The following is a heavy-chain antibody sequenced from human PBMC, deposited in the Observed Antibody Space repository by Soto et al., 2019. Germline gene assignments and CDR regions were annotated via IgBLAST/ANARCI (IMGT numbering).Heavy chain of an antibody. D-gene: IGHD5-18*01. Sequence: LRLSCEGSGFSFSSYAIHWARQAPGKGLEWVAVISYDGRNKFYGESVRGRFTISRDDSKSTVYLQMNSLRAEDTAVYYCGRDNMIQLWPPTSVDSWGQGALVTVSS. V-gene: IGHV3-30*04. J-gene: IGHJ4*02. CDR2: ISYDGRNK. CDR3: GRDNMIQLWPPTSVDS. CDR1: GFSFSSYA.